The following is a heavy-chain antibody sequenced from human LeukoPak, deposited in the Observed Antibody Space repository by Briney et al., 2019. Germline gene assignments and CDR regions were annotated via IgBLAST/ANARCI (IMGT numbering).Heavy chain of an antibody. D-gene: IGHD5-18*01. CDR1: GGSISTSY. Sequence: SETLSLICTVSGGSISTSYWSWIRQPPGKGLEWIGYIYYSGGTNYNPSLKSRVTISVDTSKNQFSLKLSSVTAADTAVYYCARHAYGTAMADIDYWGQGTLVTVSS. J-gene: IGHJ4*02. CDR3: ARHAYGTAMADIDY. CDR2: IYYSGGT. V-gene: IGHV4-59*08.